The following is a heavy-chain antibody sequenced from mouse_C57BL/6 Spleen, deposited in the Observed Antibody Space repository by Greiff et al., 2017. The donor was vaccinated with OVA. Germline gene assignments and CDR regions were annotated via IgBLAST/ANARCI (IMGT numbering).Heavy chain of an antibody. J-gene: IGHJ4*01. Sequence: EVQRVESGEGLVKPGGSLKLSCAASGFTFSSSAMSWVRQTPEMRLEWVAYISSGGDYLYYAATVKGRFTISRDNARNTLYLQMSSLKSEDTAMYYCTRDRLVADAMDYWGQGTSVTVSS. D-gene: IGHD1-1*01. V-gene: IGHV5-9-1*02. CDR2: ISSGGDYL. CDR3: TRDRLVADAMDY. CDR1: GFTFSSSA.